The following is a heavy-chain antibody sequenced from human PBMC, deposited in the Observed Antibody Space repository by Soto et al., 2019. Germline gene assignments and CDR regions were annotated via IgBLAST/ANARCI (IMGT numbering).Heavy chain of an antibody. V-gene: IGHV2-5*02. CDR1: GFSLSGDGVG. CDR3: AHAFGGTSWPNDAFDI. J-gene: IGHJ3*02. D-gene: IGHD3-3*02. Sequence: QITLKESGPTLVKPTQSLTLTCTVSGFSLSGDGVGVGWIRQPPGKALEWLALIYWDDDQRYSPSLKTRLTITKDTSKNQVVLTMNNMDPVDTATYYCAHAFGGTSWPNDAFDIWGQGKVVTVSS. CDR2: IYWDDDQ.